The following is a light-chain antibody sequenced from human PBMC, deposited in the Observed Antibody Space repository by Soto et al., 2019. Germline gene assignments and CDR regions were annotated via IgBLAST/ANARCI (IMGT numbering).Light chain of an antibody. CDR2: GAS. V-gene: IGKV3D-20*02. Sequence: VITHSPAILYVSPGESAALSCMASQRVSINFLAWYQQKPGQAPRLLISGASSRASGVPDRFSGSGSGTDFTLTISSLEPEAFAVYYCHQRSNWTPMPFGQRRRLEVK. CDR3: HQRSNWTPMP. J-gene: IGKJ5*01. CDR1: QRVSINF.